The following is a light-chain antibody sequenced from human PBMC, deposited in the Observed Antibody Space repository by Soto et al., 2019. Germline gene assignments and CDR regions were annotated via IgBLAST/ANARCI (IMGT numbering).Light chain of an antibody. J-gene: IGLJ1*01. CDR3: SSYTSSSTAV. CDR1: SSDVGDYNY. Sequence: QSVLTQPASVSGSPGQSITISCTGTSSDVGDYNYVFWYQQHPGKAPKLVISEVRNRPSGVSGRFSGSKSGNTASLTISGLQAEDEADYYCSSYTSSSTAVFGTGTKVTVL. CDR2: EVR. V-gene: IGLV2-14*01.